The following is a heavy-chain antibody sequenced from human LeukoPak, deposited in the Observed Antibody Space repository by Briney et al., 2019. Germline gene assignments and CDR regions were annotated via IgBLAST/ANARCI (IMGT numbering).Heavy chain of an antibody. V-gene: IGHV1-18*01. CDR3: ARDFGWLSLDDAFDI. Sequence: ASVKVSCKASGYPFTSYGISWVRQAPGQGLEWMGWISAYNGNTNYAQKLQGRVTMTTDTSTSTAYMELRSLRSDDTAVYYCARDFGWLSLDDAFDIWGQGTMVTVSS. J-gene: IGHJ3*02. D-gene: IGHD3-9*01. CDR2: ISAYNGNT. CDR1: GYPFTSYG.